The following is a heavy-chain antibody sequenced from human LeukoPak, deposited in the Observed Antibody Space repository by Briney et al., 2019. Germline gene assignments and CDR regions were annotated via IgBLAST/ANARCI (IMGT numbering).Heavy chain of an antibody. D-gene: IGHD3-16*01. CDR3: ASALSD. V-gene: IGHV3-74*01. CDR1: GFTFSSYW. J-gene: IGHJ4*02. CDR2: IHRNGSST. Sequence: GGSLRLSCAASGFTFSSYWMHSVRQAPGKRLVWVSRIHRNGSSTSYADSVKGRFTISRDNAKNTLYLQMNSLRAEDTAVYYCASALSDWGQGTLVTVSS.